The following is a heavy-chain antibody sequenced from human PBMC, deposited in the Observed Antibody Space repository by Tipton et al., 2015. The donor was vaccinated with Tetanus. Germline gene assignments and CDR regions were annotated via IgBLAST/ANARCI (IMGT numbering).Heavy chain of an antibody. CDR3: ARSHGSGGLLWLDS. V-gene: IGHV4-30-2*06. D-gene: IGHD3-10*01. J-gene: IGHJ5*01. CDR1: GGSINNGAYT. CDR2: IFHTGGT. Sequence: TLSLTCTVSGGSINNGAYTWSWIRQSPGKGLEWIGYIFHTGGTYYNPSLKSRVTISVDGPKNQFSLNLKSVTAADTAVYYCARSHGSGGLLWLDSWGQGTLVTVSS.